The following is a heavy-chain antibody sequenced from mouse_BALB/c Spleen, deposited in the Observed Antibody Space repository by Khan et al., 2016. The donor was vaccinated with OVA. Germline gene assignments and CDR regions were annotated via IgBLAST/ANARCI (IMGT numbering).Heavy chain of an antibody. CDR3: ALIYYGNFIYFDY. V-gene: IGHV14-3*02. J-gene: IGHJ2*01. Sequence: EVQLQQSGAELVKPGASVKLSCTPSGFNIKDTYMHWVKQRPEQGLEWIGRIDPANGNTKYDPKFQGKATITADTSSNTAYLQLSSLTSEDTAVYDCALIYYGNFIYFDYWGQGTTLTVSS. CDR2: IDPANGNT. CDR1: GFNIKDTY. D-gene: IGHD2-1*01.